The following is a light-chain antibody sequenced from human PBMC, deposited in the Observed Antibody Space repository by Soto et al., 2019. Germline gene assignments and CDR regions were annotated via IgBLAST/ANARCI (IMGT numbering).Light chain of an antibody. CDR3: KQSYNFPRT. CDR1: QGINDY. Sequence: DIQMTQSPSSLSASVGDRVTITCRTSQGINDYLNWYQMKPGEAPKLLIYAASALQSGIPSRFSGSASGTEFPLPIPRLQPEDFAPYYCKQSYNFPRTFGQGTKVEVK. J-gene: IGKJ1*01. CDR2: AAS. V-gene: IGKV1-39*01.